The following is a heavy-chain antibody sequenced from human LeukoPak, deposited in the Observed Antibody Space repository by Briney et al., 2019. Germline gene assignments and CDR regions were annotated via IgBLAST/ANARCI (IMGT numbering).Heavy chain of an antibody. CDR1: GFIVSSNY. J-gene: IGHJ5*02. D-gene: IGHD5-12*01. CDR2: IYSGGTT. Sequence: PGGSLRLSCVVSGFIVSSNYMSWVRQAPGKWLEWVSVIYSGGTTYYADSVKGRFTISRDNSKNTLYLQMNGLRAEDTAVYYCARVYSGYDYYSSWGQGTLVTVSS. V-gene: IGHV3-66*01. CDR3: ARVYSGYDYYSS.